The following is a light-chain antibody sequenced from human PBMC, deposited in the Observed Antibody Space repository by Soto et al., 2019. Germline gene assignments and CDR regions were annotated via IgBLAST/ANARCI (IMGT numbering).Light chain of an antibody. V-gene: IGKV3D-20*02. CDR3: QQRTRWPMT. CDR1: QSVSNNY. J-gene: IGKJ5*01. Sequence: EIVLTQSPGTLSLSPGERATLSCRASQSVSNNYLAWYQQKPGQAPRLLIYGASNRATGIPDRFSASGSGTDFTLTISRLEPEDFAVYYCQQRTRWPMTFGQGTRLEI. CDR2: GAS.